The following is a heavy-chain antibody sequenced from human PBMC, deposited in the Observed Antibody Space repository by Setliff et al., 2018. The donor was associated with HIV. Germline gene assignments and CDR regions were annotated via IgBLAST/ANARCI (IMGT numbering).Heavy chain of an antibody. J-gene: IGHJ2*01. CDR3: ARQLYDVLTGTYWYFDL. V-gene: IGHV4-39*01. CDR1: GGSISDSKSY. CDR2: VYHSGST. Sequence: SETLSLTCTVSGGSISDSKSYWGWIRQPPGKGLEWLGGVYHSGSTKNTPSLKSRVTISVDTSKKQFSLKLDSATAADTAIYYCARQLYDVLTGTYWYFDLWGRGTLVTVSS. D-gene: IGHD3-9*01.